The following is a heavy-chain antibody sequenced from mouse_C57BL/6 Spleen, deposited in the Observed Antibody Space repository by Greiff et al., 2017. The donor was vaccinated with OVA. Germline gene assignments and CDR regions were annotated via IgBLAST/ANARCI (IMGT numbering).Heavy chain of an antibody. CDR1: GFTFSSYA. J-gene: IGHJ4*01. D-gene: IGHD2-5*01. CDR3: TRDYYSNFYAMDY. CDR2: ISSGGDYI. V-gene: IGHV5-9-1*02. Sequence: EVKVVESGEGLVKPGGSLKLSCAASGFTFSSYAMSWVRQTPEKRLEWVAYISSGGDYIYYADTVKGRFTISRDNARNTLYLQMSSLKSEDTAMYYCTRDYYSNFYAMDYWGQGTSVTVSS.